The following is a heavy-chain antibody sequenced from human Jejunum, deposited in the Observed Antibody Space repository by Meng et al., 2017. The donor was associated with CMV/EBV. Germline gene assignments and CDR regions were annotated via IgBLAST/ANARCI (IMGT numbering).Heavy chain of an antibody. J-gene: IGHJ4*02. V-gene: IGHV3-30*04. CDR2: ISYDGSNE. CDR1: GLTVSSYA. D-gene: IGHD6-19*01. CDR3: ARVSRDSSGWLFDY. Sequence: ASGLTVSSYAMHWVRQAPGKGLEWVAVISYDGSNEYYADSVKGRFTISRDNSKNTLYLQMNSLRAEDTAVYYCARVSRDSSGWLFDYWGQGTLVTVSS.